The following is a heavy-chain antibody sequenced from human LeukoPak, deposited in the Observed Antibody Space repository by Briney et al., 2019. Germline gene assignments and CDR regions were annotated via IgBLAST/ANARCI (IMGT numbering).Heavy chain of an antibody. CDR2: ISVNGGRA. J-gene: IGHJ5*02. CDR3: ARYPYSTSSWSDP. D-gene: IGHD6-6*01. V-gene: IGHV3-23*01. CDR1: GFTFYNYV. Sequence: PGGSLRLSCAASGFTFYNYVMSWVRQAPGKGLEWVSLISVNGGRANYADSVRGRFTISRDNSKNTLYLQLNSLRAEDTAVYYCARYPYSTSSWSDPWGQGTLVTVSS.